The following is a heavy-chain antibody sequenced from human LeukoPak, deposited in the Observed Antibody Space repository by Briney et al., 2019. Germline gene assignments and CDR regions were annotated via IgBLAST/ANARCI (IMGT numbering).Heavy chain of an antibody. V-gene: IGHV1-18*01. CDR1: GYTFTSYA. J-gene: IGHJ6*03. D-gene: IGHD1-1*01. CDR2: IAAYSGNT. CDR3: ARGAEGGTSMRNRYYYYYMDV. Sequence: ASVKVSCKASGYTFTSYAMHWVRQAPGQGLEWMGRIAAYSGNTNYADKFQGRVTMTADTSTNTAYMELKTLTSDDTAIYYCARGAEGGTSMRNRYYYYYMDVWGKGITVTVSS.